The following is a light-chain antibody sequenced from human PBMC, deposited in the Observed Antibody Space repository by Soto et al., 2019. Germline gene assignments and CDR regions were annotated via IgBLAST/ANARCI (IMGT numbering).Light chain of an antibody. CDR3: QQYNGYSLT. V-gene: IGKV1-5*01. CDR2: DVS. Sequence: DIQMTQSPSTLSASVGDRVTITCRASQTLRTWLAWYQQKPGKAPKLLIYDVSILQSGVPSRFSGSGFGTEFTLTISSLQPDDFASYYCQQYNGYSLTFGGGTTDEFK. J-gene: IGKJ4*01. CDR1: QTLRTW.